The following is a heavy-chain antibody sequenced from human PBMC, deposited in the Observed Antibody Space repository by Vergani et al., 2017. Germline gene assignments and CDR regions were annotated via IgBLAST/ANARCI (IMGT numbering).Heavy chain of an antibody. CDR3: ARVAAWFDP. V-gene: IGHV1-2*02. CDR1: GYTFTGYY. D-gene: IGHD6-6*01. J-gene: IGHJ5*02. Sequence: QVQLVQSGAEVKKPGASVKVSCKASGYTFTGYYMHWVRQAPGQGLEWMGWINPNSGGTNYAQKFQGMVTLTRDTSISKDYVELSRLSSDGAAVYYCARVAAWFDPWGQGTLVTVSS. CDR2: INPNSGGT.